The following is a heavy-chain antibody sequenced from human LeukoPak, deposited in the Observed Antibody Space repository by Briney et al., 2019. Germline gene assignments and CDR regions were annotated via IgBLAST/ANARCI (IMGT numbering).Heavy chain of an antibody. Sequence: GGSLRLSCAASGFTFGSYAMSWVRQAPGKGLEWVANIKQDGSEKYYVDSVKGRFTISRDNAKNSLYLQMNSLRAEDTAVYYCAREGPSVTPYYWGQGTLVTVSS. CDR1: GFTFGSYA. CDR2: IKQDGSEK. J-gene: IGHJ4*02. V-gene: IGHV3-7*01. D-gene: IGHD4-17*01. CDR3: AREGPSVTPYY.